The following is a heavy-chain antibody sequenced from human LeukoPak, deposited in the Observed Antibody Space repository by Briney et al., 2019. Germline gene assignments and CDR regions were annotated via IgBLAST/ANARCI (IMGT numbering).Heavy chain of an antibody. D-gene: IGHD2-15*01. CDR3: ARALVVVENWFDP. Sequence: KPSENLSLTCAVHGGSFSGYYWSGIRQPPGKGLEWIGEINHSGSTNYNPSLKSRVTISVDKSKNQFSLKLSSVTAADTAVYYCARALVVVENWFDPWGQGTLVTVSS. V-gene: IGHV4-34*01. J-gene: IGHJ5*02. CDR2: INHSGST. CDR1: GGSFSGYY.